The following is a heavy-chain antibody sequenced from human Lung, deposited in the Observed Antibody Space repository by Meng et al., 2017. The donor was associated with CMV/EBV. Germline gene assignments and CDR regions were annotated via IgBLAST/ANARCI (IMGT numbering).Heavy chain of an antibody. CDR3: ARDSSGWYSN. V-gene: IGHV1-46*01. Sequence: SVTVSCKASGYTFTSYYMHWVRQAPGQGLEWMGIINPSGGSTSYAQKLQGRVTMTRDTSTSTVYMELSSLRSEDTAVYCCARDSSGWYSNWGQGNRVTGSS. CDR1: GYTFTSYY. D-gene: IGHD6-19*01. CDR2: INPSGGST. J-gene: IGHJ4*02.